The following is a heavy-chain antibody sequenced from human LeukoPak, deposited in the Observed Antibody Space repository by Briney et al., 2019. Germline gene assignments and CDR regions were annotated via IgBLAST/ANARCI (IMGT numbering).Heavy chain of an antibody. V-gene: IGHV4-61*02. J-gene: IGHJ4*02. CDR1: GGSISSSGYS. D-gene: IGHD3-22*01. Sequence: SETLSLTCTVSGGSISSSGYSWTWIRRPAGKRLEWIGRVYTSGSTDYNPSLKSRVTISVDTSKNQFSLHLSSVTAADTALYYCARASNSGYYYFDYWGQGTLVTVSS. CDR3: ARASNSGYYYFDY. CDR2: VYTSGST.